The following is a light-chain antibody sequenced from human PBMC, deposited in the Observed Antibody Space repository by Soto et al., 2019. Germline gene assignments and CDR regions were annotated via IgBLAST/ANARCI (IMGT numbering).Light chain of an antibody. CDR2: EVS. V-gene: IGKV2D-29*01. CDR3: MQSLQLHVT. J-gene: IGKJ4*01. CDR1: QSLSHSDGKTY. Sequence: DIVLTQTPLSLSVTPGQPASISCKSSQSLSHSDGKTYLSWYLQKPGQPPQLLMYEVSNRFSGVPDRFSGSGSGTDFTLKISRVEAEDVGVYYCMQSLQLHVTFGGGTKVEIK.